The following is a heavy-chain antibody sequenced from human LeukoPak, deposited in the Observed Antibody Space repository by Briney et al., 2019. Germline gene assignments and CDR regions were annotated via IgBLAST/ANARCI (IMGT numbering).Heavy chain of an antibody. CDR3: AKGWNNSSWYAGYYDF. D-gene: IGHD6-13*01. CDR1: GFTFHDYA. Sequence: PGGSLRLSCVASGFTFHDYAMHWVRQAPGKGLEWVSGFSWNGAGIGYADSVKGRFTISRDNAKNSLYLHMNSLRAEDTALYYCAKGWNNSSWYAGYYDFWGQGTLVTVSS. CDR2: FSWNGAGI. J-gene: IGHJ4*02. V-gene: IGHV3-9*01.